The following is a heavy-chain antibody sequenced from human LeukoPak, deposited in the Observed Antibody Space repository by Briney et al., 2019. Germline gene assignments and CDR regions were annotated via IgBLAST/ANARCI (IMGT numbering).Heavy chain of an antibody. Sequence: PSETLSLTCTVSGGSINIGSHYWSWIRQPAGKGLEWIGRISTSGSTNYNPSLKSRVTMSVDTSKNQFSLMLSSVTAADTAVYFCARSQAAGTEGADYWGQGTLVTVSS. CDR1: GGSINIGSHY. J-gene: IGHJ4*02. CDR3: ARSQAAGTEGADY. V-gene: IGHV4-61*02. D-gene: IGHD6-13*01. CDR2: ISTSGST.